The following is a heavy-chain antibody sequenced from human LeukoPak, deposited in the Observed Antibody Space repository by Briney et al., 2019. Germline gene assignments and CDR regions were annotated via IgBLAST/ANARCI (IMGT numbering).Heavy chain of an antibody. CDR3: ARGLPPEGHYYDSSGYRRQSRKYYFDY. CDR2: INHSGST. D-gene: IGHD3-22*01. V-gene: IGHV4-34*01. Sequence: PSETLSLTCAVYGGSFSGYYWRWIRQPPGKGLEWIGEINHSGSTYYNPSLKSRVTISVDTSKNQFSLKLSSVTAADTAVYYCARGLPPEGHYYDSSGYRRQSRKYYFDYWGQGTLVTVSS. J-gene: IGHJ4*02. CDR1: GGSFSGYY.